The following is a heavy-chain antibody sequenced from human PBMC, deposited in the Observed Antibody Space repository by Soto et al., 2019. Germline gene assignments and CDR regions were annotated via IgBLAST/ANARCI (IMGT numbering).Heavy chain of an antibody. CDR1: GYTFTGYY. CDR3: ARSENYDFWSGYPRYGMDV. CDR2: INPNSGGT. J-gene: IGHJ6*02. D-gene: IGHD3-3*01. V-gene: IGHV1-2*04. Sequence: ASVKVSCMASGYTFTGYYMHWVRQAPGQGLEWMGWINPNSGGTNYAQKFQGWVTMTRDTSISTAYMELSRLRSDDTAVYYCARSENYDFWSGYPRYGMDVWGQGTTVTVSS.